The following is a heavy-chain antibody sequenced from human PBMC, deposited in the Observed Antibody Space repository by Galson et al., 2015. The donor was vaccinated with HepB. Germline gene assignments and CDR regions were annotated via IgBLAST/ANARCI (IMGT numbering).Heavy chain of an antibody. CDR2: ISGGGGST. Sequence: SLRLSCAASGFIFSNYAMSWVRQAPGKGLEWVSGISGGGGSTYHADSVKGRFTISRDNSKNTLYLQMNSLRAEDSAVYFCARSTGYSYGYLLDYWGQGTLVTVSS. CDR1: GFIFSNYA. CDR3: ARSTGYSYGYLLDY. D-gene: IGHD5-18*01. J-gene: IGHJ4*02. V-gene: IGHV3-23*01.